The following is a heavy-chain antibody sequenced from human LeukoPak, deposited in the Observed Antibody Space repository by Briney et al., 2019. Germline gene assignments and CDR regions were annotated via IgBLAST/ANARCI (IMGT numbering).Heavy chain of an antibody. CDR2: IWCDGSNK. CDR3: ARALYCSGGSCYSAAVY. CDR1: GFTFSSYG. D-gene: IGHD2-15*01. J-gene: IGHJ4*02. Sequence: GRSLRLSCAASGFTFSSYGMHWVRQAPGKGLEWVAVIWCDGSNKYYADSVKGRFTISRDNSKNTLYLQMNSLRAEDTAVYYCARALYCSGGSCYSAAVYWGQGTLVTVSS. V-gene: IGHV3-33*01.